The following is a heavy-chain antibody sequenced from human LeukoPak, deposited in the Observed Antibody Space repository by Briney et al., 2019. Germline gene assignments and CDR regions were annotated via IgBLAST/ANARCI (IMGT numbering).Heavy chain of an antibody. J-gene: IGHJ5*02. CDR2: IYYSGST. CDR3: ARSNRLPWFGELLPLWFDP. D-gene: IGHD3-10*01. Sequence: PSETLSLTCTVSGGSISSYYWSWIRQPPGKGLEWIGYIYYSGSTNYNPSLKSRVTISVDTSKNQFSLKLSSVTAADTAVYYCARSNRLPWFGELLPLWFDPWGQGTLVTVSS. CDR1: GGSISSYY. V-gene: IGHV4-59*01.